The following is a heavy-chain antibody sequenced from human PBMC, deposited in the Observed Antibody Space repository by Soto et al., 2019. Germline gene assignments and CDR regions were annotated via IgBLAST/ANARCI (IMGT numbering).Heavy chain of an antibody. Sequence: SDTLSLTCSVSGDSIVGSYWSWIRQSPGKGLEWIGFIYYSGSTEYNPSLKSRVTMSVDTSKNQFSLKLGSVTAADTAVYFCAKYRRTDAEGYTFDYWGQGALVTVSS. J-gene: IGHJ4*02. CDR3: AKYRRTDAEGYTFDY. V-gene: IGHV4-59*07. CDR1: GDSIVGSY. D-gene: IGHD5-12*01. CDR2: IYYSGST.